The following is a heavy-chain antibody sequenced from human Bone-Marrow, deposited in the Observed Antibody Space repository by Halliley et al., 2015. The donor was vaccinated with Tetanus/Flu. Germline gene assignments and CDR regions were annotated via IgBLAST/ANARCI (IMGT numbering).Heavy chain of an antibody. V-gene: IGHV5-51*01. CDR2: IFPGDSDT. D-gene: IGHD4-4*01. Sequence: WLGIIFPGDSDTRYSPSSQGQVPIPADKSINPAYLQWSSLRASDTAMYYCATFEYSSPDFDYWGQGTPVTVSS. J-gene: IGHJ4*02. CDR3: ATFEYSSPDFDY.